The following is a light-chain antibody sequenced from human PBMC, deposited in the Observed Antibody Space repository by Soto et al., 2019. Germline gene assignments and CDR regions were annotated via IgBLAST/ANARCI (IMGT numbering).Light chain of an antibody. CDR3: QQRSNWPKT. CDR2: DAS. J-gene: IGKJ1*01. V-gene: IGKV3-11*01. Sequence: EIVLTQSPATLSLSPGERATLSCRASQSVSSYLAWYQQKPGQAPRLLIYDASNRATGSPARFSGSGSGTVFTITSSRLEPEDFAVYYCQQRSNWPKTFGQGTKVEIK. CDR1: QSVSSY.